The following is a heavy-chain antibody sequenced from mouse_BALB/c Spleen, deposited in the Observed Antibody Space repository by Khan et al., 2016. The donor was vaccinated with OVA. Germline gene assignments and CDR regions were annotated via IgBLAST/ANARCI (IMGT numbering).Heavy chain of an antibody. CDR1: GYTLTSYY. V-gene: IGHV1S56*01. D-gene: IGHD1-1*01. CDR3: ERVYYGNLDY. J-gene: IGHJ2*01. Sequence: QVQLQQSGPELVRPGASVKMSCKASGYTLTSYYIHWVKQRPGQGLEWIGWIYPVDGSSKYNEKFKGKSTLTADNSSSTAYMLLSSLTSEDSAIYFCERVYYGNLDYWGQGTTLTVSS. CDR2: IYPVDGSS.